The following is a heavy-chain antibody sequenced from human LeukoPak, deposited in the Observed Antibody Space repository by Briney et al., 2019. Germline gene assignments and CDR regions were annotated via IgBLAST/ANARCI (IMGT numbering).Heavy chain of an antibody. CDR2: INHSGST. J-gene: IGHJ5*02. CDR1: GGSFSGYY. V-gene: IGHV4-34*01. D-gene: IGHD3-3*01. Sequence: TSETLSLTCAVYGGSFSGYYWSWIRQPPGKGLEWIGEINHSGSTNYNPSLESRVTISVDTSKNQFSLKLSSVTAADTAVYYCARLNYDFWSGYRNWFDPWGQGTLVTVSS. CDR3: ARLNYDFWSGYRNWFDP.